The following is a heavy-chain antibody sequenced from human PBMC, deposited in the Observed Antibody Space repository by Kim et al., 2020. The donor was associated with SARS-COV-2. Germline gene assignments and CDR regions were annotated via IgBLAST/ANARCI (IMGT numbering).Heavy chain of an antibody. CDR2: GT. J-gene: IGHJ4*02. CDR3: ARENYFDY. Sequence: GTKRYGEKFRGRVTMTRDTSVNTAYLELSSLTSDDTAIYYCARENYFDYWGQGTLVTVSS. V-gene: IGHV1-2*02.